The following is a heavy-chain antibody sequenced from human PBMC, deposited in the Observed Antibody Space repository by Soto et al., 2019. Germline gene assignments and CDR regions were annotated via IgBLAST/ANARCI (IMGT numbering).Heavy chain of an antibody. Sequence: GGSLRLSCAASGFTFSSYAMHWVRQAPGKGLEWVAVISYDGSNKYYADSVKGRFTISRDNSKNTLYLQMNSLRAEDTAVYYCARSDSEYSSSSGAFDIWGQGTMVTVSS. D-gene: IGHD6-6*01. CDR3: ARSDSEYSSSSGAFDI. CDR1: GFTFSSYA. CDR2: ISYDGSNK. J-gene: IGHJ3*02. V-gene: IGHV3-30*04.